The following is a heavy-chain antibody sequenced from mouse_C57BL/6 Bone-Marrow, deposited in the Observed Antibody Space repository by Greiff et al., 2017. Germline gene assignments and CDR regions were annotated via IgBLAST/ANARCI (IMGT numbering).Heavy chain of an antibody. CDR2: IDPSASYT. J-gene: IGHJ2*01. Sequence: QVQLQQPGAELVRPGTSVKLSCKASGYTFTSYWMHWVQQRPGQGLEWIGVIDPSASYTNYNQKFKGKATLTVDTSSRTAYRQLSSLTSEDSAVYYCARLGWDTIASFDYWGQGTILTVSS. CDR1: GYTFTSYW. D-gene: IGHD6-1*01. V-gene: IGHV1-59*01. CDR3: ARLGWDTIASFDY.